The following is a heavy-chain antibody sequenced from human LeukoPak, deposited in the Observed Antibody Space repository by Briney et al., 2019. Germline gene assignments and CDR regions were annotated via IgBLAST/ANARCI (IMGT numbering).Heavy chain of an antibody. CDR1: GASVRSNN. D-gene: IGHD3-10*01. J-gene: IGHJ4*01. V-gene: IGHV4-59*02. CDR2: GYQTGRT. Sequence: PSETLSLTCSVSGASVRSNNWNWIRQPPGEGLEWIGYGYQTGRTSYNPSLNSRVTISVDTSKNQFSLKLTSVTAADTAIYYCARDSAQAGVSDFWGHGTLVIVSS. CDR3: ARDSAQAGVSDF.